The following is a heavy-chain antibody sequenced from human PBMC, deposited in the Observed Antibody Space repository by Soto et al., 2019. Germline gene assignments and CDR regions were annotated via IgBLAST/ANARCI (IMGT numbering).Heavy chain of an antibody. J-gene: IGHJ6*01. CDR3: AKEEAHDPYYYVMDF. CDR1: GFTFSSYA. Sequence: GGSLRLPCAASGFTFSSYAMSRVRKAPGKGLEWVSAISGSGGSTYYADSVKGRFTISRDNSKNTLYLQMNSLRAEDTAVYYCAKEEAHDPYYYVMDFWGQGTTVTVSS. V-gene: IGHV3-23*01. CDR2: ISGSGGST. D-gene: IGHD1-1*01.